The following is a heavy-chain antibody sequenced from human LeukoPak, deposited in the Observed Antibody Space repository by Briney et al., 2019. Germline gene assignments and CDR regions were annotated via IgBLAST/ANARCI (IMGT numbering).Heavy chain of an antibody. J-gene: IGHJ6*02. V-gene: IGHV3-30-3*01. CDR1: GFTFSSYA. CDR2: ISYDGSNK. D-gene: IGHD3-16*01. CDR3: ARMGDYYYYYGMDV. Sequence: GRSLRLSCAASGFTFSSYAMHWVRQAPGKGLEWVAVISYDGSNKYYVDSVKGRFTISRDNSKNTLYLQMNSLRAEDTAVYYCARMGDYYYYYGMDVWGQGTTVTVSS.